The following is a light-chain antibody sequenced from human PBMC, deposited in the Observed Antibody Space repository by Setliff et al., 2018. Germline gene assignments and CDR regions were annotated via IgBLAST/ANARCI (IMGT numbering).Light chain of an antibody. V-gene: IGLV2-14*01. CDR1: SSDVGGYNY. CDR2: EVS. J-gene: IGLJ1*01. Sequence: QSALAQPASVSGSPGQSITISCTGTSSDVGGYNYVSWYQQHPGKAPKLMIYEVSDRPSGVSNRLSGSKSGNTASLTISGLQAEDGADYYCTSYTSSSTLYVFGTGTKVTVL. CDR3: TSYTSSSTLYV.